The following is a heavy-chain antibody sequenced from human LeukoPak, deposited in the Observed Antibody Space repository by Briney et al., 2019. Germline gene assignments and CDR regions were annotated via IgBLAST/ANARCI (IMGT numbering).Heavy chain of an antibody. CDR2: ISSSSSYI. J-gene: IGHJ3*02. CDR1: GFTFSSYS. Sequence: GGSLRLSCAASGFTFSSYSMNWVRQAPGKGLEWVSSISSSSSYIYYADSAKGRFTISRDNAKNSLYLQMNSLRAEDTAVYYCARRMLENRDAFDIWGQGTMVTVSS. CDR3: ARRMLENRDAFDI. V-gene: IGHV3-21*01. D-gene: IGHD1-1*01.